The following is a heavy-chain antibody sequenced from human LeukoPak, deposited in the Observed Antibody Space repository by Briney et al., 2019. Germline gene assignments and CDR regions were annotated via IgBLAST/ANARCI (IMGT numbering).Heavy chain of an antibody. V-gene: IGHV4-59*01. CDR2: IYYSGST. Sequence: SETLSLTCTVSGGSISRYYWSWIRQPPGKGLEWIGYIYYSGSTNYNPSLKSRVTISVDTSKNHFSLKLSSVTAADTAVYYCARGYYYDSSGYYPHAFDIWGQGTMVTVSS. CDR1: GGSISRYY. J-gene: IGHJ3*02. CDR3: ARGYYYDSSGYYPHAFDI. D-gene: IGHD3-22*01.